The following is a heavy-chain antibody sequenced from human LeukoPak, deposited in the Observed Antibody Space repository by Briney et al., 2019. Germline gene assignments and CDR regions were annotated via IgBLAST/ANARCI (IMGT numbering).Heavy chain of an antibody. J-gene: IGHJ4*02. V-gene: IGHV3-66*02. D-gene: IGHD1-7*01. CDR1: GFTVSSNY. CDR3: ARDLYVWNYDY. Sequence: GGSLRLSCAASGFTVSSNYMSWVRQAPGKGLEWVSVIYSGGSTYYADSVKGRFTISRDNSKNTLYLQMNSLRAEDTAVYYCARDLYVWNYDYWGQGTLVTVSS. CDR2: IYSGGST.